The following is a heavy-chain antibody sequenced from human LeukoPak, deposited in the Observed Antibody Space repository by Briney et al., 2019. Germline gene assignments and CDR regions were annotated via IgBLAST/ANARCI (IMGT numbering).Heavy chain of an antibody. CDR2: ISASSNFI. Sequence: PGGSLRLSCAASGFTFSTHSMYWVRQAPGKGLEWVSSISASSNFIHYAESVRGRFTISRDNAKNSLYLQMNSLGAQDTAVYYCARPATGYCSSAGCHWDSWGQGTLVAVSS. D-gene: IGHD2-2*01. J-gene: IGHJ4*02. V-gene: IGHV3-21*01. CDR3: ARPATGYCSSAGCHWDS. CDR1: GFTFSTHS.